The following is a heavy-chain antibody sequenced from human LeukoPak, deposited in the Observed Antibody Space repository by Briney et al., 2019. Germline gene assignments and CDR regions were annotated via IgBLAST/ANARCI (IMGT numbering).Heavy chain of an antibody. J-gene: IGHJ4*02. D-gene: IGHD6-19*01. CDR1: GFTFSSYA. CDR2: ISRSGGTT. CDR3: AKAPYSSGWYYFDY. V-gene: IGHV3-23*01. Sequence: GGSLRLSCAASGFTFSSYAMSCVRQPPGRGREWVSAISRSGGTTYYADSVKGRFTISRDNSKNTLYLQMNSLRAEDTAVYYCAKAPYSSGWYYFDYWGQGTLVTVPS.